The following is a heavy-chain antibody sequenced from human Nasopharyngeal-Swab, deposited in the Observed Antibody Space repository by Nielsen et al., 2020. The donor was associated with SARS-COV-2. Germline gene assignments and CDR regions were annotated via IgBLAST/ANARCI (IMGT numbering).Heavy chain of an antibody. J-gene: IGHJ4*02. Sequence: GGSLRLSCAASGFTFSSYAMSWVRQAPGKGLEWVSAISGSGGSTYYADSVKGRFTISRDNSKNTLYLQMNSLRAEDTAVYYCALDIVVMVAAILPRFDYWGQGTLVTVSS. V-gene: IGHV3-23*01. D-gene: IGHD2-15*01. CDR3: ALDIVVMVAAILPRFDY. CDR1: GFTFSSYA. CDR2: ISGSGGST.